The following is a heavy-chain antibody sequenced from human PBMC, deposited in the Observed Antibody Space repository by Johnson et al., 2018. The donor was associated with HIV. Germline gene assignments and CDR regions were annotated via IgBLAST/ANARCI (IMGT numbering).Heavy chain of an antibody. CDR3: PRETNSAMAGDAFDI. J-gene: IGHJ3*02. V-gene: IGHV3-53*01. D-gene: IGHD5-18*01. CDR2: IYSGGRT. CDR1: GFTVSNNF. Sequence: VQLVESGGGLMQPGGSLRLSCVASGFTVSNNFMSWVRQAPGKGLEWVSVIYSGGRTYYTDSVKGRFTISRDTAKNTLYLQMNSLRAEDTAVYYCPRETNSAMAGDAFDIWGQGNMVIVSS.